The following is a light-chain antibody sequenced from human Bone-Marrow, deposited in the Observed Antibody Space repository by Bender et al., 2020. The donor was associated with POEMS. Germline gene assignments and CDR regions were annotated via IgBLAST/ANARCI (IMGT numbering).Light chain of an antibody. Sequence: QSVLTQPPSVSGAPGQRVTISCTGSSSNTGSGYDVHWYQQLPGTAPKLLIYNKNRPSGVPDRFSGSKSGTSASLAITGLQAEDEGDYYCQSYDNSLGGWVFGGGTKLTVL. J-gene: IGLJ3*02. V-gene: IGLV1-40*01. CDR1: SSNTGSGYD. CDR2: NK. CDR3: QSYDNSLGGWV.